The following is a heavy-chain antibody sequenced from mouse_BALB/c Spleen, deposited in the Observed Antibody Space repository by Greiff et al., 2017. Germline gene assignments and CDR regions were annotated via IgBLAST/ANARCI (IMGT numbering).Heavy chain of an antibody. D-gene: IGHD2-1*01. CDR3: ARMGSYGNPLHYAMDY. CDR1: GYTFTNHH. Sequence: VHVKQSGAELVRPGASVKISCKAFGYTFTNHHINWVKQRPGQGLDWIGYINPYNDYTSYNQKFKGKATLTVDKSSSTAYMELSSLTSEDSAVYYCARMGSYGNPLHYAMDYWGQGTSVTVSS. J-gene: IGHJ4*01. CDR2: INPYNDYT. V-gene: IGHV1S45*01.